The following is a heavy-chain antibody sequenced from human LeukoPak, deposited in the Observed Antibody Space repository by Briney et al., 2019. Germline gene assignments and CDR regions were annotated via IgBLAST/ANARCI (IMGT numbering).Heavy chain of an antibody. CDR1: GGYTSSANHH. D-gene: IGHD3-16*01. CDR3: ARAPYYFVPPIDS. Sequence: SETLSLTCTVSGGYTSSANHHWGWIGQAPGKGLEWIGSIHHSGTSNYNPSLKSRVSISVDTSKNQFSLEVHSVTAADTAVYYCARAPYYFVPPIDSWGQGTLVIVSS. CDR2: IHHSGTS. J-gene: IGHJ4*02. V-gene: IGHV4-39*07.